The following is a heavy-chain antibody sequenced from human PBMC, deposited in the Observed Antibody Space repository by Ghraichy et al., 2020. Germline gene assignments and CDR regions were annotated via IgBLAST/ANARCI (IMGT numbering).Heavy chain of an antibody. D-gene: IGHD1-26*01. CDR2: ISTSGST. CDR1: GDSISTDNYY. J-gene: IGHJ3*02. CDR3: ARGQWEAGNVFQI. V-gene: IGHV4-61*02. Sequence: SETLSLTCIVSGDSISTDNYYWSWIRQPAGKGLEWIGRISTSGSTNYNPSLKSPVTISVDTSKNQFSLRLSSVTAADTAVYYCARGQWEAGNVFQIGGQGTMVTVSS.